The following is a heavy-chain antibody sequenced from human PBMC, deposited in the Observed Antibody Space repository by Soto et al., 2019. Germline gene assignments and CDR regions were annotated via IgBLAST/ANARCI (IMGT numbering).Heavy chain of an antibody. CDR3: ASSYYGAASYGLDY. Sequence: QVQLQESGPGQVKASQTLSLTCTVSGVSMSSGGYYWSWIRQHPGKGLEWLGYIYYSGSTYYNPCLKRRVIISVDTSKNQFSLKLSSVTAADTPVYYCASSYYGAASYGLDYWGQGTLVTVSS. D-gene: IGHD3-10*01. V-gene: IGHV4-31*03. CDR2: IYYSGST. J-gene: IGHJ4*02. CDR1: GVSMSSGGYY.